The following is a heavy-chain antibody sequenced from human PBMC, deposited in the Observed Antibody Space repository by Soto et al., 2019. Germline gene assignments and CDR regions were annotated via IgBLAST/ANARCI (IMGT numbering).Heavy chain of an antibody. D-gene: IGHD3-16*01. Sequence: EVQLVESGGGLVQPGGSLRLSCAASGFTVSTNYMSWVRQAPGKGLEWVSVIYSGGSTFYADSVSGRFTISRDNSKNTVNLQMKSQSAENAAVDYGWRDPWVADYWGQGTLVTVSS. V-gene: IGHV3-66*01. CDR2: IYSGGST. J-gene: IGHJ4*02. CDR3: WRDPWVADY. CDR1: GFTVSTNY.